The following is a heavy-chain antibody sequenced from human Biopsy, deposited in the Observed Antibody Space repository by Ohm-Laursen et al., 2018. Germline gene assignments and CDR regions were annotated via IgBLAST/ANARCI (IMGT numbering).Heavy chain of an antibody. CDR3: TLERAGFDN. CDR2: IRSKAKSYAT. D-gene: IGHD3-10*01. CDR1: GFTFSASA. V-gene: IGHV3-73*01. Sequence: SLRLSCAASGFTFSASAVHWVRQASGKGLEWVGRIRSKAKSYATAYAASVTGRFTITRDDSKNTTYLQINSLKTGETAVYYDTLERAGFDNWGQGTLVTVSS. J-gene: IGHJ4*02.